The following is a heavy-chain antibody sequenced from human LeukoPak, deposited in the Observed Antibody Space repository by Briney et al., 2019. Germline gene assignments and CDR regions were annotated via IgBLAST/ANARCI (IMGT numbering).Heavy chain of an antibody. D-gene: IGHD2/OR15-2a*01. J-gene: IGHJ4*02. V-gene: IGHV1-2*02. Sequence: GASVKVSCKASGYTFIGYYMHWVRQAPGRGLEWMGWINPNSGGTNYAQKFQGRVTMTRDRSISTAFMELSGLTSDDTAVYYCARHHTFYGPDYWGQGTLVTVSS. CDR1: GYTFIGYY. CDR3: ARHHTFYGPDY. CDR2: INPNSGGT.